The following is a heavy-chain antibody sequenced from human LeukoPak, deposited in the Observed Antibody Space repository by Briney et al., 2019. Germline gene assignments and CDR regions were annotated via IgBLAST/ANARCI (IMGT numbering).Heavy chain of an antibody. J-gene: IGHJ3*02. V-gene: IGHV1-69*13. Sequence: ASVKVSCKASGGTFSSYAISWVRQAPGQGLEWMGGIIPIFGTANYAQKFQGRVTITADESTSTAYMELSSLRSEDTAVYYCARERAEAIAVVNDAFDIWGQGTMVTVSS. CDR2: IIPIFGTA. CDR1: GGTFSSYA. D-gene: IGHD6-19*01. CDR3: ARERAEAIAVVNDAFDI.